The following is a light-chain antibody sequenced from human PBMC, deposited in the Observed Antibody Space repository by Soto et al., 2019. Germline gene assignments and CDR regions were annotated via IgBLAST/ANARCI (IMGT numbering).Light chain of an antibody. J-gene: IGKJ5*01. CDR3: QQYNNWPLT. CDR1: QSVSNN. V-gene: IGKV3D-15*01. CDR2: GAS. Sequence: EIVLTQSPATLSLSPGERVTLSCRASQSVSNNLAWHQQRPGQAPRLLIYGASTRATGVPARFSGGGSGTEFTLTITSLQSEDFAVYWCQQYNNWPLTLGPGTRLEIK.